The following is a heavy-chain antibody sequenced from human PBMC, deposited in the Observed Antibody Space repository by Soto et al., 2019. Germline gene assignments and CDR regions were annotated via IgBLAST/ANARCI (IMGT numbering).Heavy chain of an antibody. Sequence: PGGSLRLSCAASGFTFSSYGMHWVRQAPGKGLEWVAVISYDGSNKYYADSVKGRFTISRDNSKNTLYLQMNSLRAEDTAVYYCAKDRQAYCGGDCYHPDYWGQGTLVTVSS. CDR3: AKDRQAYCGGDCYHPDY. D-gene: IGHD2-21*02. CDR1: GFTFSSYG. J-gene: IGHJ4*02. V-gene: IGHV3-30*18. CDR2: ISYDGSNK.